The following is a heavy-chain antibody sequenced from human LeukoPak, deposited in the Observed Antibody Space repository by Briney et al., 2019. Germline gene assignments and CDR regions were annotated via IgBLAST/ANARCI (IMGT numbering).Heavy chain of an antibody. V-gene: IGHV3-66*01. CDR3: ARLYGPDAFDI. Sequence: QPGGSLRLSCAASGFTVSSNYMSWVRQAPGKGLEWVSVIYSGGSTSYADSVKGRFTIFRDSSKNTLFLQMNSLRAEDTAVYYCARLYGPDAFDIRGQGTMVTVSS. D-gene: IGHD4-17*01. CDR2: IYSGGST. J-gene: IGHJ3*02. CDR1: GFTVSSNY.